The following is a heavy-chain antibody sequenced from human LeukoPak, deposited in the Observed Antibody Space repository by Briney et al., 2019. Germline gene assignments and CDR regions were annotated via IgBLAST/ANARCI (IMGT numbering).Heavy chain of an antibody. CDR1: GFTFSSYW. Sequence: GGSLRLSCAASGFTFSSYWMSWVRQAPGKGLEWVANIKQDGSEKYYVDSVKGRFTISRDNAKNSLYLQMNSLRAEDTAVYYCARREVDCSSTSCLPYPFDYWGQGTLVTVSS. J-gene: IGHJ4*02. CDR3: ARREVDCSSTSCLPYPFDY. D-gene: IGHD2-2*01. V-gene: IGHV3-7*01. CDR2: IKQDGSEK.